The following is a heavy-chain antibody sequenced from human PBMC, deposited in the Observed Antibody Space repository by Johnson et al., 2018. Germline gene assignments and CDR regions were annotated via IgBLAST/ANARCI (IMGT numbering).Heavy chain of an antibody. V-gene: IGHV3-74*02. CDR3: AKYDWGPRAFEA. J-gene: IGHJ3*01. CDR1: GFTFTSSW. Sequence: VQLVESGGDLVQPGGSLRLSCEASGFTFTSSWMHWVRQVPGKGLVWVSCISGDGSDTRYADSVKGRFTISKDNAKNTLYLQMNNLRVEDTAVYYCAKYDWGPRAFEAWGQGTMVSVSS. CDR2: ISGDGSDT. D-gene: IGHD1-1*01.